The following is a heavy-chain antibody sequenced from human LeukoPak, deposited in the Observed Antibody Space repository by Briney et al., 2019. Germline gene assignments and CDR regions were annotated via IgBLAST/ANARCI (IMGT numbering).Heavy chain of an antibody. D-gene: IGHD3-22*01. J-gene: IGHJ4*02. V-gene: IGHV3-23*01. CDR2: ISGSGGST. CDR1: GFTFSNHA. Sequence: GGSLRLACAASGFTFSNHAMSWVRQAPGKGLEWVSAISGSGGSTYYADSVKGRFTISRDNSKNTLYLQMNSLRAEDTAVYYCAKADNYDSSGSFDYWGQGTLVTVSS. CDR3: AKADNYDSSGSFDY.